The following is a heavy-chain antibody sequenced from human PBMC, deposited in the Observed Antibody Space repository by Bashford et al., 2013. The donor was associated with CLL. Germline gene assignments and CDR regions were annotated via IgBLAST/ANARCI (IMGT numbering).Heavy chain of an antibody. V-gene: IGHV1-2*02. CDR1: GYTFTGND. CDR3: ARWGGFGRYCNSTSCYYYYYYGMDV. CDR2: INPKTGAS. J-gene: IGHJ6*02. D-gene: IGHD2-2*01. Sequence: ASVKVSCTASGYTFTGNDMNWVRQAPGQALEWMGWINPKTGASYYAQKFQGRVTMTRDTSINTAYMDLSRLTSDDTAVYYCARWGGFGRYCNSTSCYYYYYYGMDVWGQGTTVTVSS.